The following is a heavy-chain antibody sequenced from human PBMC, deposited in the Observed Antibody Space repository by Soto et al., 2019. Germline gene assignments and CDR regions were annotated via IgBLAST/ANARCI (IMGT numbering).Heavy chain of an antibody. CDR3: AKDAMSSTSPYYYYYGMDV. V-gene: IGHV3-23*01. Sequence: GGSLRLSCAASGFTFSSYAMSWVRQAPGKGLEWVSVIIGSGGSTYYADSVKGRFTISRDNSKNTLYLQMNSLRAEDTAVYYCAKDAMSSTSPYYYYYGMDVWGQGTTVTVSS. D-gene: IGHD2-2*01. J-gene: IGHJ6*02. CDR1: GFTFSSYA. CDR2: IIGSGGST.